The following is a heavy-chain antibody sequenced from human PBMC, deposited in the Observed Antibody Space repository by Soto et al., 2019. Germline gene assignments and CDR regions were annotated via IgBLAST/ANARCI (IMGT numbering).Heavy chain of an antibody. CDR1: GGSISSYY. D-gene: IGHD3-9*01. V-gene: IGHV4-59*08. CDR3: ARHKHYDILTGYYTYYYYYMDV. J-gene: IGHJ6*03. Sequence: SETLPHTCTVSGGSISSYYWSWIRQPTGKGLEWIGYIYYSGSTNYNPSLKSRVTISVDTSKNQFSLKLSSVTAADTAVYYCARHKHYDILTGYYTYYYYYMDVWGKGTTVTVSS. CDR2: IYYSGST.